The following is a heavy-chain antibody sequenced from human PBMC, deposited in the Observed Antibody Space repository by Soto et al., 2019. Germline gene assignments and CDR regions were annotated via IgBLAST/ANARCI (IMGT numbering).Heavy chain of an antibody. CDR3: AREYDYGAGPWY. CDR1: GGTFSSYA. CDR2: IVPIVDTA. D-gene: IGHD3-10*01. J-gene: IGHJ4*02. Sequence: SVKVSCKTSGGTFSSYAISWVLQAPGQGLEWMGGIVPIVDTATYAQKFQGRVTITADESTSTAYMELSRLRSDATAVYYCAREYDYGAGPWYWGQGTLVTVSS. V-gene: IGHV1-69*13.